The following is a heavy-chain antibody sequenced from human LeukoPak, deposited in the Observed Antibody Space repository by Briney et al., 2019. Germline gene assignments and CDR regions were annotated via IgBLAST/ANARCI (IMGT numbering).Heavy chain of an antibody. CDR2: INQEGIET. D-gene: IGHD2-15*01. CDR3: ARGGPGRWPAYYFDY. Sequence: PRGSLRLSCAASGFSFSSYWMSWVRQAPGKGLEWVANINQEGIETYYEDSVKGRFTISRDNAKNSLFLQMNSLRAEDTAVYYCARGGPGRWPAYYFDYWGQGTLVTVSS. CDR1: GFSFSSYW. V-gene: IGHV3-7*05. J-gene: IGHJ4*02.